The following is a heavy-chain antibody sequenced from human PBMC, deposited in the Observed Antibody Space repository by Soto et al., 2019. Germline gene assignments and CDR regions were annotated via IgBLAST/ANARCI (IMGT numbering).Heavy chain of an antibody. CDR1: GYTFTAYG. J-gene: IGHJ4*02. V-gene: IGHV1-18*01. CDR2: VSTNDDRT. D-gene: IGHD3-22*01. Sequence: ASVKVSSKTSGYTFTAYGLAWLRQAPGQRPEWMGWVSTNDDRTNYAQKFQGRVTMTTDRSTTTTSMELRSLRGDDTAVYYCARELNTESSAYYSFAFWGQGTLVTVSS. CDR3: ARELNTESSAYYSFAF.